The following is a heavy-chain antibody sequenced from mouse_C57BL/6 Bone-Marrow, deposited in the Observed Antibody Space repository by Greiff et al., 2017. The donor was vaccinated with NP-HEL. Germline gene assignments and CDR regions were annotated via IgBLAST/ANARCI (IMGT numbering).Heavy chain of an antibody. Sequence: QVQLQQSGPGLVAPSQSLSITCTVSGFSLTSYAISWVRQPPGKGLEWLGVIWTGGGTNYNSALKSRLSISKDNSKSQVFLKMNSLQTDDTARYYCAREGTTVVNWYFDVWGTGTTVTVSS. CDR1: GFSLTSYA. J-gene: IGHJ1*03. V-gene: IGHV2-9-1*01. CDR2: IWTGGGT. CDR3: AREGTTVVNWYFDV. D-gene: IGHD1-1*01.